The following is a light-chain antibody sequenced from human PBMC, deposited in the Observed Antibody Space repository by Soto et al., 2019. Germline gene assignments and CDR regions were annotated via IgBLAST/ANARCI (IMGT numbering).Light chain of an antibody. Sequence: QSVLTQPPSASGTPGQRVTISCSGSSSNIGSNTVNWYQQLPGTAPTLLIYSNNNRPSGVPDRFSGSKSGTSSSLTISVLEYEEEADYYCAAWDDSLNGVVFGGGTKLTVL. J-gene: IGLJ2*01. CDR3: AAWDDSLNGVV. V-gene: IGLV1-44*01. CDR1: SSNIGSNT. CDR2: SNN.